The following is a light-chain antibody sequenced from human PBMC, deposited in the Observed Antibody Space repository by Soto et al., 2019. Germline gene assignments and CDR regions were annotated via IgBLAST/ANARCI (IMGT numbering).Light chain of an antibody. J-gene: IGKJ1*01. CDR3: QQRSNWPT. CDR2: AAS. Sequence: EIVMTQSPATLSVSPGERATLSCRASQSVSNKLVWYQQKPGQAPRLLIYAASTRATGIPARFSGSGSETEFTLTISSLQSEDLAVYYCQQRSNWPTFGQGTKVEIK. V-gene: IGKV3-15*01. CDR1: QSVSNK.